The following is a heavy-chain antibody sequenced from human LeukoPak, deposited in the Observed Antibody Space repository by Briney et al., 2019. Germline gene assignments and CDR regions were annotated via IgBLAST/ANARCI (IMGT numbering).Heavy chain of an antibody. Sequence: GGSLRLCCAASGFTFSTYTMNWVRQAPGKGLEWVSSISSRSSYIYYADSVKGRFTISRDNAKNSLYLQMNSLRAEDTAVYYCARDPFSGYDKRVYYFDYWGQGTLVTVSS. V-gene: IGHV3-21*01. CDR1: GFTFSTYT. D-gene: IGHD5-12*01. J-gene: IGHJ4*02. CDR2: ISSRSSYI. CDR3: ARDPFSGYDKRVYYFDY.